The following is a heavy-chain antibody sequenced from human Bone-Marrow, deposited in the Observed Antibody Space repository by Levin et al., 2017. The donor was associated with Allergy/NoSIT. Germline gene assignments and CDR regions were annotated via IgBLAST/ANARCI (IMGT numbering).Heavy chain of an antibody. CDR1: GFTFSSYA. CDR2: ISGSGGST. V-gene: IGHV3-23*01. Sequence: ETLSLTCAASGFTFSSYAMSWVRQAPGKGLEWVSAISGSGGSTYYADSVKGRFTISRDNSKNTLYLQMNSLRAEDTAVYYCAKRVLYWWCMLGREDYWGQGTLVTVSS. CDR3: AKRVLYWWCMLGREDY. J-gene: IGHJ4*02. D-gene: IGHD2-8*02.